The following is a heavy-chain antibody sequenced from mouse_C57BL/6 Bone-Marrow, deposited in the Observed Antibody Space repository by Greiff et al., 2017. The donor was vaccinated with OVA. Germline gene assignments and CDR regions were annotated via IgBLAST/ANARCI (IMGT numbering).Heavy chain of an antibody. D-gene: IGHD2-4*01. Sequence: VQLQQPGTELVKPGASVKLSCKASGYTFTSYWMHWVKQRPGQGLEWIGNINPSNGGTNYNEKFKSKATLTVDKSSSTAYMQLSSLTSEDSAVDYCSRGGDYDGEWFAYWGQGTLVTVSA. CDR3: SRGGDYDGEWFAY. V-gene: IGHV1-53*01. CDR1: GYTFTSYW. CDR2: INPSNGGT. J-gene: IGHJ3*01.